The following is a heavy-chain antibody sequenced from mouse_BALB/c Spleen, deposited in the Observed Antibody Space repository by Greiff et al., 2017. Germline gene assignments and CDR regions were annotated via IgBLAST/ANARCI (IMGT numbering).Heavy chain of an antibody. J-gene: IGHJ4*01. CDR3: DYYYRNAMDY. CDR1: GFSLTSYG. Sequence: QVQLKESGPGLVAPSQSLSITCTVSGFSLTSYGVSWVRQPPGQGLEWLGVIWGDGSTNYHSALISRQSIIKDNSKSQAFLNLNSLRTDDTATYYCDYYYRNAMDYWGQGTSVTVSS. V-gene: IGHV2-3*01. CDR2: IWGDGST. D-gene: IGHD2-14*01.